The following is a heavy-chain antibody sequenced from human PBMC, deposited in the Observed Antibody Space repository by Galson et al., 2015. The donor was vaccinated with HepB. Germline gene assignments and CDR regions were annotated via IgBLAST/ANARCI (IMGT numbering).Heavy chain of an antibody. Sequence: SLRLSCAASGFTVSSNYMSWVRQAPGKGLEWVSVIYSGGSTYYADSVKGRFTISRDNSKNTLYLQMNSLRAEDTAVYYCARVNDFWSAYYFDYWGQGTLVTVSS. CDR1: GFTVSSNY. CDR2: IYSGGST. D-gene: IGHD3-3*01. J-gene: IGHJ4*02. CDR3: ARVNDFWSAYYFDY. V-gene: IGHV3-66*01.